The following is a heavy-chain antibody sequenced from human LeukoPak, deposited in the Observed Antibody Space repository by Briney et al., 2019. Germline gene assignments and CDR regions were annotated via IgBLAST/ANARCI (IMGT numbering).Heavy chain of an antibody. CDR3: AKGTTIGYCSGGSCYGGYYYYYGMDV. J-gene: IGHJ6*02. V-gene: IGHV3-30*18. Sequence: GGSLRLSCAASGFTFSSYGMHWVRQAPGKGLEWVAVISYDGSNKYYADSVKGRFTISRDNSKNTLYLQMNSLRAEDTAVYYCAKGTTIGYCSGGSCYGGYYYYYGMDVWGQGTTVTVSS. CDR2: ISYDGSNK. CDR1: GFTFSSYG. D-gene: IGHD2-15*01.